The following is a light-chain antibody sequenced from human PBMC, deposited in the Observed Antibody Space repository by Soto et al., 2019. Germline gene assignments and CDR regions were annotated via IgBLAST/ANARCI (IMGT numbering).Light chain of an antibody. V-gene: IGLV1-40*01. CDR1: SSNIGAGYD. Sequence: QSVLTQPPSVSGAPGQRVTISCTGSSSNIGAGYDVHWYQQLRGTAPKLLIYGNSNRPSGVPDRFSGSKSGTSASLAITGLQAEDEADYYCQSYDSSRSGYVVFGAGTKVTVL. CDR3: QSYDSSRSGYVV. J-gene: IGLJ2*01. CDR2: GNS.